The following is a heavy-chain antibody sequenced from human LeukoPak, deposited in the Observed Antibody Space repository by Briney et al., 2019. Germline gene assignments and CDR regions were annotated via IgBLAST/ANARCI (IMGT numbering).Heavy chain of an antibody. J-gene: IGHJ4*02. CDR2: IYDDGTKE. Sequence: GRSLRLSCVASGFTFSDYGIHWVRQAPGKGLEWVAVIYDDGTKEHFADSVKGRFTISRDQSKNTAVLQMNSLRVEDTAVYYCAKDLKSGYVDFWGQGTLVIVSS. CDR3: AKDLKSGYVDF. CDR1: GFTFSDYG. D-gene: IGHD3-3*01. V-gene: IGHV3-33*03.